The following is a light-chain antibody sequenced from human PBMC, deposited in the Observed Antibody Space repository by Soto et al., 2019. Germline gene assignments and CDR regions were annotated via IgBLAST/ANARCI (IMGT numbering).Light chain of an antibody. V-gene: IGLV2-14*03. J-gene: IGLJ2*01. CDR1: SSDVGGYDY. CDR2: DVT. CDR3: CSFSSITTRI. Sequence: QSALTQPASVSGSPGQSITISCTGTSSDVGGYDYVSWYQQHPGKAPKLMIYDVTNRPSGVSTRFSASKSGNTASLTISGPQAEDEADYYCCSFSSITTRIFGGGTKLTVL.